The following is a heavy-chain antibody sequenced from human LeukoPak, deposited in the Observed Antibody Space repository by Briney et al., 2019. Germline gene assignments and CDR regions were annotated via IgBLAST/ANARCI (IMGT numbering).Heavy chain of an antibody. J-gene: IGHJ4*02. CDR2: IYSGGST. CDR3: ARVAKERVGGVYYFDY. Sequence: GALRLSCAASGFTVSSNYMSWVRQAPGKGLEWVSVIYSGGSTYYADSVKGRFTISRENAKNSLYLQMNSLRAGDTAVYYCARVAKERVGGVYYFDYWGQGTLVTVSS. CDR1: GFTVSSNY. V-gene: IGHV3-53*01. D-gene: IGHD1-1*01.